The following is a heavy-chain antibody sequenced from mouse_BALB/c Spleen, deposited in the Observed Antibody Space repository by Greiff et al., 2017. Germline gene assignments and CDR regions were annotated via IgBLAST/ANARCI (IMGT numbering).Heavy chain of an antibody. CDR3: ARQRTMIRGDY. D-gene: IGHD2-4*01. Sequence: QVQLKESGAELAKPGASVKMSCKASGYTFTSYWMHWVKQRPGQGLEWIGYINPSTGYTEYNQKFKDKATLTADKSSSTAYMQLSSLTSEDSAVYYCARQRTMIRGDYWGQGTSVTVSS. V-gene: IGHV1-7*01. CDR2: INPSTGYT. J-gene: IGHJ4*01. CDR1: GYTFTSYW.